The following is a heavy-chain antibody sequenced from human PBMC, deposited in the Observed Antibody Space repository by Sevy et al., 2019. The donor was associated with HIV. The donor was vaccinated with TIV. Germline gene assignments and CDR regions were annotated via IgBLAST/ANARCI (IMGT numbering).Heavy chain of an antibody. D-gene: IGHD3-3*01. Sequence: GGSLRLSCAASGFSFTWYWMSWVRQTPEKGLEWVANIKQDGSDKNYVDSVKGRFTISRDNAKNLLFLQMNNLRVEDTAIYYCARDFTIFGVVSGIDYWGQGNLVTVSS. CDR3: ARDFTIFGVVSGIDY. CDR1: GFSFTWYW. J-gene: IGHJ4*02. CDR2: IKQDGSDK. V-gene: IGHV3-7*03.